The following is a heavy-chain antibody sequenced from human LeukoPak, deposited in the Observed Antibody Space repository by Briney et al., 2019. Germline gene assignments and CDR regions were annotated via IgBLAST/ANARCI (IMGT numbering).Heavy chain of an antibody. D-gene: IGHD6-13*01. CDR1: GGSFSGYY. CDR3: ARDTAFSIAAAAYDY. V-gene: IGHV4-34*01. J-gene: IGHJ4*02. CDR2: INHSGST. Sequence: SETLSLTCAVYGGSFSGYYWSWIRQPPGKGLEWIGEINHSGSTNYNPSLKSRVTISVDTSKNQFSLKLSSVTAADTAVYYCARDTAFSIAAAAYDYWGQGTLVTVSS.